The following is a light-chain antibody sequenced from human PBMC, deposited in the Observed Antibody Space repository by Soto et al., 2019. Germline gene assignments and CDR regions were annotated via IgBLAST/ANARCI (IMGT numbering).Light chain of an antibody. CDR2: EGS. CDR3: CSYAGSSTVV. CDR1: SSDVGSYNL. Sequence: QSALTQPASVSASPGQLITISCTGTSSDVGSYNLVSWYQQHPGKAPKLMIYEGSKRPSGVSNRFSGSKSGNTASLTISGLQAEDEADYYCCSYAGSSTVVFGGGTKLTVL. J-gene: IGLJ2*01. V-gene: IGLV2-23*01.